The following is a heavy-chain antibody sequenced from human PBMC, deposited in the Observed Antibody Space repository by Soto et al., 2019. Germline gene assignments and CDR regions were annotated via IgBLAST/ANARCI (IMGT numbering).Heavy chain of an antibody. Sequence: GESLKISCKGSEYSFTNYWIGWVRQMPGKGLEWMGIIYPGDSDTRYSPSFEGQVTISADKSISTAYLQWSSLKASDTAMYYCARSLVVPASNYYYGMDVWGQGTTVTVSS. CDR2: IYPGDSDT. V-gene: IGHV5-51*01. CDR3: ARSLVVPASNYYYGMDV. CDR1: EYSFTNYW. D-gene: IGHD2-2*01. J-gene: IGHJ6*02.